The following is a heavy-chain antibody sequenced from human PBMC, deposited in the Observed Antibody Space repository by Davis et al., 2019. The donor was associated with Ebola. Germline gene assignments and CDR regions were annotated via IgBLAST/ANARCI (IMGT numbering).Heavy chain of an antibody. V-gene: IGHV1-69*13. J-gene: IGHJ4*02. CDR1: GGTFSSYA. Sequence: AASVKVSCKASGGTFSSYAISWVRQAPGQGLEWMGGIIPIFGTANYAQKFQGRVTITADESTSTAYMELSSLRSEDTAVYYCARDGYNPGGYWGQGTLVTVSS. D-gene: IGHD5-24*01. CDR3: ARDGYNPGGY. CDR2: IIPIFGTA.